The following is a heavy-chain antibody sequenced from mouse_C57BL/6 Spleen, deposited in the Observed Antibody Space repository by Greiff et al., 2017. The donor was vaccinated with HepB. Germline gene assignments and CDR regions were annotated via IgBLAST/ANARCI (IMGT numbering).Heavy chain of an antibody. CDR2: ISDGGSYT. Sequence: EVQVVESGGGLVKPGGSLKLSCAASGFTFSSYAMSWVRQTPEKRLEWVATISDGGSYTYYPDNVKGRFTISRDNAKNNLYLQMSHLKSEDTAMYYCARPYDYDWYFDVWGTGTTVTVSS. D-gene: IGHD2-4*01. V-gene: IGHV5-4*01. CDR1: GFTFSSYA. CDR3: ARPYDYDWYFDV. J-gene: IGHJ1*03.